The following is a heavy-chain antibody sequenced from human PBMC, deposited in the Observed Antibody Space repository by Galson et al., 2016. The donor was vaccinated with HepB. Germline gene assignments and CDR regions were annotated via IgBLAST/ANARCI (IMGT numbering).Heavy chain of an antibody. D-gene: IGHD3-22*01. J-gene: IGHJ4*02. CDR3: TRFGPTGYFFDY. V-gene: IGHV3-23*01. CDR2: ISGSGHNT. CDR1: GFTFSSYA. Sequence: SLRLSCAASGFTFSSYAMSWVRQAPGKGLEWISSISGSGHNTYYADSVEGRFTISRDNSKNTPYLQMNSLRAEDTAIYYCTRFGPTGYFFDYWGQGALVTVSS.